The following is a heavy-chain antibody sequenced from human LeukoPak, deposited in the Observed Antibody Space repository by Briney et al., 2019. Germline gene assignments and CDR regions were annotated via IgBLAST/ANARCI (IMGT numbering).Heavy chain of an antibody. J-gene: IGHJ4*02. D-gene: IGHD3-10*01. CDR2: INPTGGST. CDR3: ARDYNRWRADFFDY. CDR1: GYTFTTYS. V-gene: IGHV1-46*01. Sequence: ASVKVSCKASGYTFTTYSMHWVRQAPGQGLEWMGVINPTGGSTTYAQKFQGRVTMTRDTSTSTVYMELSSLRSEDTAVYYCARDYNRWRADFFDYWGQGTLVTVSS.